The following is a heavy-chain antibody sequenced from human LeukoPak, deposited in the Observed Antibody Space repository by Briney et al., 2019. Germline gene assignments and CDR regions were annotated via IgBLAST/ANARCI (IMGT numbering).Heavy chain of an antibody. CDR1: GSTFSSYW. Sequence: GGSLRLSCAASGSTFSSYWMSWVRQAPGKGLEWVANIKQDGSEKYYVDSVKGRFTISRDNAKNSLYLQMNSLRAEDTAVYYCARRAYCSSTSCYRGYYYYYMDVWGKGTTVTVSS. V-gene: IGHV3-7*01. CDR2: IKQDGSEK. CDR3: ARRAYCSSTSCYRGYYYYYMDV. J-gene: IGHJ6*03. D-gene: IGHD2-2*02.